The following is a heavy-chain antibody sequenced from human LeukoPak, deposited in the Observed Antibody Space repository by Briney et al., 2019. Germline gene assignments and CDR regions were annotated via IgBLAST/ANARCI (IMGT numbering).Heavy chain of an antibody. Sequence: PGGSLRLSCAASGFIFSSYEMNWVRQAPGKGLEWVSYISGGGSTIYYADSVKGRFTISRDNAKNSLYLQMNSLRAEDTAVYYCARDHSVYGDLPRFVDYWGQGTLVTVSS. V-gene: IGHV3-48*03. D-gene: IGHD4-17*01. CDR1: GFIFSSYE. J-gene: IGHJ4*02. CDR2: ISGGGSTI. CDR3: ARDHSVYGDLPRFVDY.